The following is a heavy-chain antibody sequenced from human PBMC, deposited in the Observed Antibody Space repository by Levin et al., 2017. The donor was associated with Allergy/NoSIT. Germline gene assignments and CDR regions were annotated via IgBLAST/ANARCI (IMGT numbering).Heavy chain of an antibody. J-gene: IGHJ4*02. CDR3: ARDFRWSCDS. CDR2: IRTDGYNV. V-gene: IGHV3-48*04. Sequence: GGSLRLSCAASGFTVSSYGMHWVRQAPGKGLEWVSYIRTDGYNVHYADSVKGRFTISRDDAMNSLSLQLYSLRVEDTAVYFCARDFRWSCDSRGLGTLVTVSS. D-gene: IGHD5-24*01. CDR1: GFTVSSYG.